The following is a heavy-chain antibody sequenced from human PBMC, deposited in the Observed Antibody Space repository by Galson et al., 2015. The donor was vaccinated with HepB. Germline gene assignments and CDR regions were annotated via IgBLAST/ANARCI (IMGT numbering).Heavy chain of an antibody. V-gene: IGHV3-23*01. J-gene: IGHJ1*01. D-gene: IGHD3-3*01. CDR2: VSGSGGST. Sequence: SLRLSCAASGFTFSIYTMGWVRQPPAKGLEWVSSVSGSGGSTYYADSVKGRFTISRDNSENTLFLQMNSLRAEDTAVYYCAKDLGLGSGYWGQGTLVTVSS. CDR1: GFTFSIYT. CDR3: AKDLGLGSGY.